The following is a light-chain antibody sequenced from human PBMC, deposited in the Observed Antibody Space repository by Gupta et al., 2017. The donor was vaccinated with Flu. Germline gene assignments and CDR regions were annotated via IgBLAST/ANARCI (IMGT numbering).Light chain of an antibody. J-gene: IGLJ1*01. Sequence: SYELTQPLSVSVALGQTAMIACGGSDIGNKHVHWYQQKPGKAPVLVIYRNINRPSGIPERFSGSNSGNTATLTISRAQAGDEADYYCQVWDSSSYVFGTGTKVTVL. CDR1: DIGNKH. V-gene: IGLV3-9*01. CDR2: RNI. CDR3: QVWDSSSYV.